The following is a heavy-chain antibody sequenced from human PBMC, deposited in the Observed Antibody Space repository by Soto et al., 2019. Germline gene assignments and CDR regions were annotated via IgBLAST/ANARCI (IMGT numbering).Heavy chain of an antibody. CDR1: GGTFSSYT. CDR3: ARGLGYCSGGSCRHDAFDI. V-gene: IGHV1-69*02. D-gene: IGHD2-15*01. Sequence: GASVKVSCKASGGTFSSYTISWVRQAPGQGLEWMGRIIPILGIANYAQKFQGRVTITADKSTSTAYMELSSLRSEDTAVYYCARGLGYCSGGSCRHDAFDIWGQGTMVTVSS. CDR2: IIPILGIA. J-gene: IGHJ3*02.